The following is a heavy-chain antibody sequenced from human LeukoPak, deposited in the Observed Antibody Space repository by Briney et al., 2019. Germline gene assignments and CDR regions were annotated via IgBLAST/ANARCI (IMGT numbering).Heavy chain of an antibody. Sequence: ASVKVSCKTSGYTFTDYYMHWVRQAPGQGLEWMGWINPNSGGTNYAQKFQGRVTMTRDTSISTAYMELSRLRSDDTAVYYCARGGIIAAAGTYFDYWGQGTLVTVSS. J-gene: IGHJ4*02. V-gene: IGHV1-2*02. CDR2: INPNSGGT. CDR1: GYTFTDYY. CDR3: ARGGIIAAAGTYFDY. D-gene: IGHD6-13*01.